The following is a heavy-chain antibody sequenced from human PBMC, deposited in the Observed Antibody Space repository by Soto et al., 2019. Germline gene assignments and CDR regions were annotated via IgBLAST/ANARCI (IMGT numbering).Heavy chain of an antibody. V-gene: IGHV3-7*01. Sequence: EVQLVESGGGLVQPVGSLSLPCAASGFTFSTYWMTWVRQPPGKGLEWVASINQDGSERYYVDSVRGRFTSSRDNAKNSLYRQMNSLRAEDTAVYYCVCGGNFFVYWGQGTMVTVSP. CDR3: VCGGNFFVY. CDR1: GFTFSTYW. CDR2: INQDGSER. D-gene: IGHD3-16*01. J-gene: IGHJ4*02.